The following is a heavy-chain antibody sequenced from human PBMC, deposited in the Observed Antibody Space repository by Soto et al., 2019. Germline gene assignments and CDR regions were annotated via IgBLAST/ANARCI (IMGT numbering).Heavy chain of an antibody. CDR2: ISNSGSA. V-gene: IGHV4-59*01. D-gene: IGHD5-18*01. CDR3: VGGRWLQLPNY. J-gene: IGHJ4*02. CDR1: DGSIGSNY. Sequence: SETLSLTCSVSDGSIGSNYWSWIRQSPGKGLEWIGYISNSGSANYNPSLKSRVTISVDTSKNQFSLKLSSVTAADTALYYCVGGRWLQLPNYWGQGNLVTVSS.